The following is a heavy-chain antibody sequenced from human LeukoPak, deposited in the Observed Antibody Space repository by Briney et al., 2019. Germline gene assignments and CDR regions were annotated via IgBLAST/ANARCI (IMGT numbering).Heavy chain of an antibody. CDR1: GGSISSYY. Sequence: SETLSLTCTVSGGSISSYYWSWIRQPAGKGLEWIGRIYPSGSTNYNPPLKSRVTMSLDTSKNQFSLKLSPVTAADTAVYYCARGGLLSLDVWGQGTTVTVSS. J-gene: IGHJ6*02. CDR2: IYPSGST. V-gene: IGHV4-4*07. D-gene: IGHD3-10*01. CDR3: ARGGLLSLDV.